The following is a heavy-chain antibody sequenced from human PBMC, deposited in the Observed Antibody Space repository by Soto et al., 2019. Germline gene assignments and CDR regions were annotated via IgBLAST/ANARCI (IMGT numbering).Heavy chain of an antibody. J-gene: IGHJ6*02. CDR3: AGDRVSSYDILTGYYSYYYYGMDV. D-gene: IGHD3-9*01. V-gene: IGHV1-2*02. CDR2: INPNSGGT. Sequence: QVQLVQSGAEVKKPGASVKVSCKASGYTFTGYYMHWVRQAPGQGLEWMGWINPNSGGTNYAQKFQGRVTIPADKSTSTAYMELSSLRSEDTAVYYFAGDRVSSYDILTGYYSYYYYGMDVWGQGTTVTVSS. CDR1: GYTFTGYY.